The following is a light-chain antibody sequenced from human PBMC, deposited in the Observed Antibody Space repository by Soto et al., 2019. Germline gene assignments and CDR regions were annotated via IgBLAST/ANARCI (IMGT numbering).Light chain of an antibody. CDR3: QSYDSRLSGYV. J-gene: IGLJ1*01. CDR2: GNN. CDR1: SSNIRAGYD. Sequence: QSVLTPPPSVSGAPGQRVTISCIGSSSNIRAGYDVHWYQQLPGTAPKLLIYGNNKRPSELPARFSGSKSGTSASLAITGLQAEDEADYYCQSYDSRLSGYVFGTGTKVTVL. V-gene: IGLV1-40*01.